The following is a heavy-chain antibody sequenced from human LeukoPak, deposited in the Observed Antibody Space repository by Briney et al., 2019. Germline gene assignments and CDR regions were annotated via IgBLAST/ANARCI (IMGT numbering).Heavy chain of an antibody. Sequence: SETLSLTCNVSGGSISSGGYYWSWIRQHPGKGLEWIGYIYYSGSTYYNPPLKSRVTISVDTPKNQFSLKLSSVTAADTAVYYCARAEYYYDSSGYRVSGFDYWGQGTLVTVSS. D-gene: IGHD3-22*01. J-gene: IGHJ4*02. CDR2: IYYSGST. CDR3: ARAEYYYDSSGYRVSGFDY. CDR1: GGSISSGGYY. V-gene: IGHV4-31*03.